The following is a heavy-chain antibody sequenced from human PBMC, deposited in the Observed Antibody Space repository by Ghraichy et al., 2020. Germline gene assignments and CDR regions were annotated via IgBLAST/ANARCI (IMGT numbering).Heavy chain of an antibody. CDR3: TTTAIVNWNYVVNDYGMDV. Sequence: GGSLRLSCAASGFTFSNAWMSWVRQAPGKGLEWVGRIKSKTDGGTTDYAAPVKGRFTISRDDSKNTLYLQMNSLKTEDTAVYYCTTTAIVNWNYVVNDYGMDVWGQGTTVTVSS. V-gene: IGHV3-15*01. D-gene: IGHD1-7*01. J-gene: IGHJ6*02. CDR2: IKSKTDGGTT. CDR1: GFTFSNAW.